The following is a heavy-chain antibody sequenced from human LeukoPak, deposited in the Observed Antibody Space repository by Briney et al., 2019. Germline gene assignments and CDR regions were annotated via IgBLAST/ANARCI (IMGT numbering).Heavy chain of an antibody. D-gene: IGHD6-19*01. J-gene: IGHJ4*02. CDR3: ASSIAVAGMDLFDY. CDR2: IYYSGST. Sequence: SETLSLTCTVSGGSISSSSYYWGWLRQPPGKGLEWLGSIYYSGSTYHNPSLKSRVTISVDTSKNQFSLKLRSVTAADTAVYYCASSIAVAGMDLFDYWGQGTLVTVSS. V-gene: IGHV4-39*01. CDR1: GGSISSSSYY.